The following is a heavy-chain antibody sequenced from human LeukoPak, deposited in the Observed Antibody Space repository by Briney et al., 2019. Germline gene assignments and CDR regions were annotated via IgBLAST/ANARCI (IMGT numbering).Heavy chain of an antibody. CDR1: VYTFTAYY. CDR2: INPNTGAT. CDR3: ARDTSEHDYSGFGY. D-gene: IGHD4-23*01. Sequence: ASVTVSFTASVYTFTAYYIHWVRQAPGQGLEWMGWINPNTGATHHAQKFLGRVTLTRDTSISTAYMELSSLIDDTAVYYCARDTSEHDYSGFGYWGQGTLVTVSS. J-gene: IGHJ4*02. V-gene: IGHV1-2*02.